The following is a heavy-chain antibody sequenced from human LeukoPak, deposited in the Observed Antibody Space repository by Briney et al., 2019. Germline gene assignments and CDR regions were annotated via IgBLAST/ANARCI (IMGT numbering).Heavy chain of an antibody. CDR1: GGSISNYY. V-gene: IGHV4-30-4*01. J-gene: IGHJ4*02. CDR2: IYYSGST. D-gene: IGHD3-9*01. Sequence: SETLSLTCTVSGGSISNYYWSWIRQPPGKGLEWIGYIYYSGSTYYNPSLKSRVTISVDTSKNQFSLKLSSVTAADTAVYYCARGIDILSDWGQGTLVTVSS. CDR3: ARGIDILSD.